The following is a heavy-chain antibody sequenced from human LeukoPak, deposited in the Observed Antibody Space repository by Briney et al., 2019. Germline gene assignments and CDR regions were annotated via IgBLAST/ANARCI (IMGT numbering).Heavy chain of an antibody. CDR1: GASIISYY. Sequence: SETLSLTCTVSGASIISYYWSWVRQPPGKGLEWGGYIYYSGSTNYNPSLKSRVTISVDTSKNQFSLKLSSVTAADTAVYYCARARYYYDSSRYPTHMDVWGKGTTVTICS. CDR3: ARARYYYDSSRYPTHMDV. V-gene: IGHV4-59*01. J-gene: IGHJ6*03. CDR2: IYYSGST. D-gene: IGHD3-22*01.